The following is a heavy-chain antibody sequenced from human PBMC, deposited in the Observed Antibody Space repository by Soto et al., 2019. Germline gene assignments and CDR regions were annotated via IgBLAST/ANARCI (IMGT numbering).Heavy chain of an antibody. V-gene: IGHV4-31*03. Sequence: QVQLRESGPGLVKPSQALSLVCSVSGDSITSGGYYWTWLRQRPGKGLEWIGYIYFTGSAYYNPSLKSRMTMSVDTSKNQFSLRLSSVTAADTAFYYCARERVLRSGWFDPWGQGTLATVSS. D-gene: IGHD1-26*01. CDR1: GDSITSGGYY. CDR2: IYFTGSA. CDR3: ARERVLRSGWFDP. J-gene: IGHJ5*02.